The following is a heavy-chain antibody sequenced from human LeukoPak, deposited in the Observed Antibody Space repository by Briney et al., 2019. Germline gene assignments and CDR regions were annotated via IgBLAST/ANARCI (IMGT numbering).Heavy chain of an antibody. Sequence: PSETLSLTCTVSGGSISSYLWSWIRPPAGKGLEWIGRIYSGGSANYNPSLKSRVTMSVDTSKNQFSLKLSSVTAADTAVYYCARPKRRYYYDSSGSGRRYNWFDPWGQGTLVTVSS. J-gene: IGHJ5*02. D-gene: IGHD3-22*01. V-gene: IGHV4-4*07. CDR3: ARPKRRYYYDSSGSGRRYNWFDP. CDR1: GGSISSYL. CDR2: IYSGGSA.